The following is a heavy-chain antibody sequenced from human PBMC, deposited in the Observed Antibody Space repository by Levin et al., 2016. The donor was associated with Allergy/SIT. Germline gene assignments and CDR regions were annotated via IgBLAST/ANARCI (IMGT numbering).Heavy chain of an antibody. CDR3: ARSYRKGGDWFDP. V-gene: IGHV1-8*01. D-gene: IGHD3-16*02. Sequence: WVRQAPGQGLEWMGWMNPNSGNTGYAQKFQGRVTMTRNTSISTAYMELSSLRSEDTAVYYCARSYRKGGDWFDPWGQGTLVTVSS. CDR2: MNPNSGNT. J-gene: IGHJ5*02.